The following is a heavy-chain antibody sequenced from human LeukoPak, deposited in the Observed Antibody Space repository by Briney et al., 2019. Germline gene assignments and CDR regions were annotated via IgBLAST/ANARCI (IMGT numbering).Heavy chain of an antibody. CDR1: GFTFSSYS. Sequence: PGGSLRLSCAASGFTFSSYSMNWVRQAPGKGLEWVSYISSSSSTIYYADSVKGRFTISRDNSKNTLYLQMNSLRAEDTAVYYCARIDTEEDAFDIWGQGTMVTVSS. CDR2: ISSSSSTI. CDR3: ARIDTEEDAFDI. J-gene: IGHJ3*02. D-gene: IGHD1-14*01. V-gene: IGHV3-48*01.